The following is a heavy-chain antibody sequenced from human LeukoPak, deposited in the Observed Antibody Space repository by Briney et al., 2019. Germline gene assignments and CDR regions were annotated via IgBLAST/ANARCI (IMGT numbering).Heavy chain of an antibody. CDR2: IYDSGGT. Sequence: SETLSLTCTVSGGSISSGSFFWGWIRQPPGKGLEWIATIYDSGGTYYNPSLKSRVTISVDTSKNQFSLKLSSVTAADTAAYYCARDRGGYEALVGYYYYTDVWGKGTTVTVSS. D-gene: IGHD3-10*01. CDR3: ARDRGGYEALVGYYYYTDV. CDR1: GGSISSGSFF. J-gene: IGHJ6*03. V-gene: IGHV4-39*07.